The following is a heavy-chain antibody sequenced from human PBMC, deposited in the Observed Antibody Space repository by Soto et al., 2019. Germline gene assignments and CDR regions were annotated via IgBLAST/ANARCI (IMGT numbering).Heavy chain of an antibody. CDR3: AHRRNYAST. J-gene: IGHJ5*02. V-gene: IGHV2-5*02. D-gene: IGHD3-16*01. Sequence: QITLKESGPTLVKPTQTLTLTCTFSGFSLSSSGVGVGWMRQPPGKALEWLAVIYWDDDKHYSPSLKIRLTITKDTPKNQVVLTMTNMDTVDTATYYCAHRRNYASTWGQGTLVTVSS. CDR1: GFSLSSSGVG. CDR2: IYWDDDK.